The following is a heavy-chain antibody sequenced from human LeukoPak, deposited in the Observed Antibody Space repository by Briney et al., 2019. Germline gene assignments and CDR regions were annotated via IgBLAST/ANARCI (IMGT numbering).Heavy chain of an antibody. J-gene: IGHJ4*02. V-gene: IGHV5-51*01. CDR2: IYPGDSDT. D-gene: IGHD1-26*01. Sequence: GGSLKISFKGSGSRFPSYWIDWGRPMPGKGLEWMGIIYPGDSDTRYSPPFQGQVTISADKSVNTAYLQWSSLQASDTAIYYCARRIYYSDSWRGFDYWGQGTPVTVSS. CDR1: GSRFPSYW. CDR3: ARRIYYSDSWRGFDY.